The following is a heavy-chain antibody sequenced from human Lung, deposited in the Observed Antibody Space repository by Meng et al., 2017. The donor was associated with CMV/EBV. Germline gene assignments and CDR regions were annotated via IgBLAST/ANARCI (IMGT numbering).Heavy chain of an antibody. J-gene: IGHJ5*02. V-gene: IGHV4-34*01. CDR3: ARGSWSGYSS. Sequence: SPTCALAGGSFSAYYGSWIRQPTGNGVEWLAGFDRRGTSNYNASLRSRVTISLDTSKNHFSLNLKSLTAADTAVYYCARGSWSGYSSWGQGTLVTVSS. CDR2: FDRRGTS. D-gene: IGHD3-3*01. CDR1: GGSFSAYY.